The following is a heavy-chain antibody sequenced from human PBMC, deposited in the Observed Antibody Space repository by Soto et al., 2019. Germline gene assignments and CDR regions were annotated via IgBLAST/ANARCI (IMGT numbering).Heavy chain of an antibody. Sequence: NPSETLSLTCTVSGGSISSGGYDWSWIRQHPGKGLEWIGYIYYSGSTYYNPSLKSRVTISVDTSKNQFSLKLSSVTAADTAVYYCARDSPPYYYDSSGGIWGQGTMVTVSS. D-gene: IGHD3-22*01. V-gene: IGHV4-31*03. J-gene: IGHJ3*02. CDR1: GGSISSGGYD. CDR3: ARDSPPYYYDSSGGI. CDR2: IYYSGST.